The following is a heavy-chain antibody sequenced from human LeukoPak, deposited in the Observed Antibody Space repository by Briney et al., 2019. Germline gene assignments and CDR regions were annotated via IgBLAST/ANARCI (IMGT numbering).Heavy chain of an antibody. CDR1: GFTFSSYA. Sequence: GGSLRLSCAVSGFTFSSYAMTWVRQTPGKGLEWVSAITASGGSTYYADSVKGRFTISRDNSKNTLYLQVNSLRAEDTAVYYCAKVPYGDYYFENWGQGTPVTVSS. J-gene: IGHJ4*02. V-gene: IGHV3-23*01. D-gene: IGHD4-17*01. CDR3: AKVPYGDYYFEN. CDR2: ITASGGST.